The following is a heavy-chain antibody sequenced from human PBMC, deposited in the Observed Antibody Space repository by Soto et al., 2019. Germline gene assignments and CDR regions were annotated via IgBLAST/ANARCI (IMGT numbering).Heavy chain of an antibody. CDR3: ARPSSGGRHDAFDI. CDR1: GGSISSSSYY. Sequence: QLQLQESGPGLVKPSETLSLTCTVSGGSISSSSYYWGWIRQPPGKGLEWIESIYYSGSTYYNPSLKSRVTLSVDTSKNQFALKLSSVTAADTAVYYCARPSSGGRHDAFDIWGQGTMVTVSS. CDR2: IYYSGST. J-gene: IGHJ3*02. D-gene: IGHD6-19*01. V-gene: IGHV4-39*01.